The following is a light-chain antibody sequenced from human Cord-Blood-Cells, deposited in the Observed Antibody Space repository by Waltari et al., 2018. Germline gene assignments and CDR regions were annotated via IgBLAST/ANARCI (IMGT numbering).Light chain of an antibody. V-gene: IGLV2-11*01. CDR3: CSYAGSYV. Sequence: QSALTQPRPVSGAPGQSVTISRTRTSSDVGGYNYVSWYQHHPGKAPKLMIYDVSKRPSGVPDRFSGSKSGNTASLTISGLQAEDEADYYCCSYAGSYVFGTGTKVTVL. CDR1: SSDVGGYNY. CDR2: DVS. J-gene: IGLJ1*01.